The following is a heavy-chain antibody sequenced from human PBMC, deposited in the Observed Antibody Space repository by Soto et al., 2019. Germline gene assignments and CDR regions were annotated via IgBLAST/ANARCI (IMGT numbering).Heavy chain of an antibody. J-gene: IGHJ6*02. CDR1: GFTFSTYW. Sequence: PGGSLRLSCAASGFTFSTYWMHWVRQAPGKGLVWVSRINSDGSSTRYADSVKGRFTISRDNAKNTLYLQMNSLRAEDAAVYYCARDRSIAAAGTPLGFYYYGMDVWGQGTTVTVSS. D-gene: IGHD6-13*01. CDR2: INSDGSST. CDR3: ARDRSIAAAGTPLGFYYYGMDV. V-gene: IGHV3-74*01.